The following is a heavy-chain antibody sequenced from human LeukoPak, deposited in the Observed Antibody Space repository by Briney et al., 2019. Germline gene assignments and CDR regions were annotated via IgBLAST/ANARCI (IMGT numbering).Heavy chain of an antibody. CDR3: ATDMGDDSSGSYRFGMDV. Sequence: GGSLRLSCAAPGFTFSSHWMYWVRQVPGKGLVWVSRVRSDGRDTTYADSVKGRFTISRDNAKNTLDLQMNSLRAEDTAVYYCATDMGDDSSGSYRFGMDVWGQGTTVTVSS. CDR1: GFTFSSHW. V-gene: IGHV3-74*01. CDR2: VRSDGRDT. J-gene: IGHJ6*02. D-gene: IGHD3-22*01.